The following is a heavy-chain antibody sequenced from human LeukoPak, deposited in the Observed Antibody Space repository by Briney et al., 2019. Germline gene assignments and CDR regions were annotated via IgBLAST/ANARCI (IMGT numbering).Heavy chain of an antibody. V-gene: IGHV4-59*08. D-gene: IGHD3-10*01. J-gene: IGHJ4*02. CDR1: GGSISSYH. CDR3: ARRRGFDGLDY. CDR2: ISYSGST. Sequence: SETLSLTCSVSGGSISSYHWSWIRQTPEKGLEWIGYISYSGSTDHNPSLKSRVTISVDMSKNQSSLKLSSVTAADTAVYYCARRRGFDGLDYWGQGTLVIVSS.